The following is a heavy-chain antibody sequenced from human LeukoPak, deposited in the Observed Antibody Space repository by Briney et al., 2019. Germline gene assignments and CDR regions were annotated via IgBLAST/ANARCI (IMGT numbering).Heavy chain of an antibody. CDR2: ISGSGGST. Sequence: GGSLRLSCAASGFTFSSYAMSWVRQAPGEGLEWVSAISGSGGSTYYVDSVKGRFTISRNNSKNTLYLQMNSLRAEDTAVYYCAKLGSRAMIVVVTYFDYWGQGTLVTVSS. J-gene: IGHJ4*02. V-gene: IGHV3-23*01. D-gene: IGHD3-22*01. CDR3: AKLGSRAMIVVVTYFDY. CDR1: GFTFSSYA.